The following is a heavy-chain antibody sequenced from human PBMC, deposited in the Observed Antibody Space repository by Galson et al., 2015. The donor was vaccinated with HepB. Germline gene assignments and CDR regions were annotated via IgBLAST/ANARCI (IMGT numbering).Heavy chain of an antibody. D-gene: IGHD2-15*01. V-gene: IGHV3-33*06. Sequence: SLRLSGAAAGFTFSTYGMHWVRQAPGKGLEWVAIIWYDGSNKYYADSVKGRFTISRVTSKNTLYLQMNTLRAEDTAVYYCAQAGYCSSGNCYSGYFDYWGQGTLVTVSS. CDR2: IWYDGSNK. CDR3: AQAGYCSSGNCYSGYFDY. J-gene: IGHJ4*02. CDR1: GFTFSTYG.